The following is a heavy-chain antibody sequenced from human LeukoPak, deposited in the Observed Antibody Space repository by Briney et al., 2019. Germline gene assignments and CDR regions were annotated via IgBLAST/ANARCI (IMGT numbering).Heavy chain of an antibody. CDR1: GYSFTSYW. Sequence: GESLKISCKGSGYSFTSYWIGWVRQMPGKGLEWMGIIYPGDSDTRYSPSFQGQVTISADKSISTAYLQWSSLKASDTAMYYCASAARSIAAADYYFDYWGQGTLVTVSS. CDR3: ASAARSIAAADYYFDY. J-gene: IGHJ4*02. CDR2: IYPGDSDT. V-gene: IGHV5-51*01. D-gene: IGHD6-13*01.